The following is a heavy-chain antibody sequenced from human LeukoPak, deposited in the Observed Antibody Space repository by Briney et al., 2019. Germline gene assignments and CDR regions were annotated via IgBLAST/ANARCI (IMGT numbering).Heavy chain of an antibody. CDR2: ITGDGGGT. CDR3: AKETSSGNFVTIDC. D-gene: IGHD1-26*01. V-gene: IGHV3-23*01. Sequence: EGSLRLSCAASGFTFRSYVMSWVRQAPGKGLEWVSAITGDGGGTNHADSVKGRFTISRDNSKNTLYLQMNSLRAEDTAVYYCAKETSSGNFVTIDCWGQGTLVTVSS. CDR1: GFTFRSYV. J-gene: IGHJ4*02.